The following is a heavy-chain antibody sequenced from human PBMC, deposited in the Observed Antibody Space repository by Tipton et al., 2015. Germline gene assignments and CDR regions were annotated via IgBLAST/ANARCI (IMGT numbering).Heavy chain of an antibody. Sequence: TLSLTCAVSGGSFNDFYWSWIRQPPGKGLEWVGEINHVGDTNYNPSLKSRVTISVDTSKNQFSLKLSSVTAADTAVYYCARVDYGDYVHYFDYWGQGTLVTVSS. CDR3: ARVDYGDYVHYFDY. J-gene: IGHJ4*02. CDR1: GGSFNDFY. D-gene: IGHD4-17*01. CDR2: INHVGDT. V-gene: IGHV4-34*01.